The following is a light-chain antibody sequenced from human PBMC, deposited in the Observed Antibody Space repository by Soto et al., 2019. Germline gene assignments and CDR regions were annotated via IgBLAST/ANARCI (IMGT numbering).Light chain of an antibody. J-gene: IGLJ2*01. CDR2: DVS. Sequence: QSVLTQPASVSGSPGQSITISCTGTSSDVGGYNYVSWYQQHPGKAPKLMIYDVSNRPSGVSDRFSGSKSGNTASLTLSGLQAEDEADYYCSSYPSSSTVVFGGGTKLTVL. V-gene: IGLV2-14*01. CDR3: SSYPSSSTVV. CDR1: SSDVGGYNY.